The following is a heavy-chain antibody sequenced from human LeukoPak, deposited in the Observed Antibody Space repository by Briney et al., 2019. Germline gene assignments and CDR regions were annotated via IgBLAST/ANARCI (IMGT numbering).Heavy chain of an antibody. CDR3: ARGGSYGYNY. J-gene: IGHJ4*02. CDR2: INHSGST. CDR1: GDSISSYC. Sequence: SETLSLTCTVSGDSISSYCWSWIRQPPGKGLEWIGEINHSGSTNYNPSLKSRVTISVDTSKNQFSLKLSSVTAADTAVYYCARGGSYGYNYWGQGTLVTVSS. D-gene: IGHD5-18*01. V-gene: IGHV4-34*01.